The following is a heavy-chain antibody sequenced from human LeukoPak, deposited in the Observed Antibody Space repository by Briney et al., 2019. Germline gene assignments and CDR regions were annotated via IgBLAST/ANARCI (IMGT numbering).Heavy chain of an antibody. D-gene: IGHD6-19*01. J-gene: IGHJ3*02. V-gene: IGHV4-59*01. CDR3: ARETKTPPGIAVAGEAFDI. CDR1: GGSISSSY. Sequence: PSETLSLTCSVSGGSISSSYWSWIRQPPGKGLEWIGYIYYSGSTNYNPSLKSRVSISVDTSKNQFSLRLSSVTAADTAVYYCARETKTPPGIAVAGEAFDIWGQGTMVTVSS. CDR2: IYYSGST.